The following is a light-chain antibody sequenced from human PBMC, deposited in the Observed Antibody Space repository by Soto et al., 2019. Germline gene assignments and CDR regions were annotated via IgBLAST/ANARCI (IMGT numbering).Light chain of an antibody. Sequence: DIQLTQSPSFLSASIGDRVTITCRASQGISSYLAWYQQKPGKAPNLLIYAASTLQSGVPSRFSGSGSGTEFTLTISSLQPEDFATYYCQHFNSYPLTFGGGTKVETK. V-gene: IGKV1-9*01. CDR1: QGISSY. CDR3: QHFNSYPLT. J-gene: IGKJ4*01. CDR2: AAS.